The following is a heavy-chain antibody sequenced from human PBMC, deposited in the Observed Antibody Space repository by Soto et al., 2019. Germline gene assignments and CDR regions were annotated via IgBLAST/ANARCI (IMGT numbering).Heavy chain of an antibody. D-gene: IGHD6-13*01. V-gene: IGHV3-11*01. Sequence: SGGSLRLSXAASGFTFSDYYMSWIRQAPGKGLEWVSYISSSGSTIYYADSVKGRFTISRDNAKNSLYLQMNSLRAEDTAVYYCAGAESSSWYAYYYYMDVWGKGTTVTVSS. CDR3: AGAESSSWYAYYYYMDV. J-gene: IGHJ6*03. CDR2: ISSSGSTI. CDR1: GFTFSDYY.